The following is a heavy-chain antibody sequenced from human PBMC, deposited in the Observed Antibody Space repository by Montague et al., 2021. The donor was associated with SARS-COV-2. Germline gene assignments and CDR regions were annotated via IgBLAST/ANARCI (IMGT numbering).Heavy chain of an antibody. CDR2: IYHTGIT. J-gene: IGHJ4*02. V-gene: IGHV4-39*07. CDR1: GDSISSTVYY. CDR3: VRVAWFGELYHADY. D-gene: IGHD3-10*01. Sequence: SETLSLTCTVAGDSISSTVYYWGWMRQPQGKRRDWIGTIYHTGITHYXXXLKRRVTLSVATCKNQLSLNLTSVTAADTAFYFCVRVAWFGELYHADYWGQGTLVAVSS.